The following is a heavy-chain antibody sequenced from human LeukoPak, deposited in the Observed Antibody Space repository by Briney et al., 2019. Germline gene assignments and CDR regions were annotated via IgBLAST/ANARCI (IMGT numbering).Heavy chain of an antibody. CDR2: IIPIFDTT. D-gene: IGHD2-15*01. CDR1: GGTFSNYA. CDR3: AREDCSGGSCFSDWFDA. V-gene: IGHV1-69*13. Sequence: GASVKVSCKASGGTFSNYAISWVRQAPGQGFEWMGGIIPIFDTTKYAQKFQGRVTITADESTSTANMELSSLRSEDTAVYHCAREDCSGGSCFSDWFDAWGQGTLVTVSS. J-gene: IGHJ5*02.